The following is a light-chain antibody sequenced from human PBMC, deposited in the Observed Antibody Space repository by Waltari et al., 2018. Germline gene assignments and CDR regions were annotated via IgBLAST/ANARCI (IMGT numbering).Light chain of an antibody. CDR3: CSYAGSSTLV. CDR2: EVT. CDR1: TSDVGRYNL. J-gene: IGLJ3*02. V-gene: IGLV2-23*02. Sequence: QSALTQPASVSGSPGQSITLPCTGTTSDVGRYNLFSWYQQHPGKAPKPMVYEVTKRPSGVSNRFSGSKSGNSASLTISGLQAEDEADYYCCSYAGSSTLVFGGGTKVTVL.